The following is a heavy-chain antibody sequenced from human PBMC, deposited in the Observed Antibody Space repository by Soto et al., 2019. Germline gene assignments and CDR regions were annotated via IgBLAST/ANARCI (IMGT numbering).Heavy chain of an antibody. J-gene: IGHJ5*02. Sequence: GGSLRLSCAASGFTFDYYVMHWVRQAPGKGLEWVSGISWNSGSIGYADSVKGRFIISRDNAKNSVYLQMNNLRPEDTAFYFCAKVSTTHTFGPLDPWGQGTLVTVSS. D-gene: IGHD1-1*01. V-gene: IGHV3-9*01. CDR1: GFTFDYYV. CDR3: AKVSTTHTFGPLDP. CDR2: ISWNSGSI.